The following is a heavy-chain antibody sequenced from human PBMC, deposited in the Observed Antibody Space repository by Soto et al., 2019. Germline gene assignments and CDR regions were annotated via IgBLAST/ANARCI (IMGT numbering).Heavy chain of an antibody. J-gene: IGHJ4*02. CDR3: ARGRYGDY. CDR2: ISAHNGNT. V-gene: IGHV1-18*03. Sequence: HVHLVQSGAEVKKPGASVKVSCKGSGYAFTTYGITWVRQAPGQGLEWMGWISAHNGNTNYAQKLQGRVTVTRDTSTSTAYMELRSLRSDDMAVYYCARGRYGDYWGQGTLVTVSS. CDR1: GYAFTTYG. D-gene: IGHD1-1*01.